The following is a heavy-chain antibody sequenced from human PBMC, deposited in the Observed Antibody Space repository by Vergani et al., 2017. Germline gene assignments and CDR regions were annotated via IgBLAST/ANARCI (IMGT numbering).Heavy chain of an antibody. V-gene: IGHV5-51*03. Sequence: EVQLEQSGAAVKKPGESLEISCKCSGYSFSRNWIAWVRERPGQGLEWMGMIYPGNSETRNNPSFRGQVTMSVDKSISTAYLQWSSLKASDSAMYYCARRGDYYGSGSYPPDYWGQGTLVTVSS. CDR2: IYPGNSET. CDR3: ARRGDYYGSGSYPPDY. J-gene: IGHJ4*02. D-gene: IGHD3-10*01. CDR1: GYSFSRNW.